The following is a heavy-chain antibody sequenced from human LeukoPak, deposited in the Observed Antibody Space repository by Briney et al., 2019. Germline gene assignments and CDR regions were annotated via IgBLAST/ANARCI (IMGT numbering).Heavy chain of an antibody. D-gene: IGHD5-24*01. Sequence: PGGSLRLSCAASGFTFSSYAMSWVRQAPGKGLEWVSAISGSGGSTYYAESVRGRFTISRDNSKNTLYLQMNSLRAEDTALYYCARGDRRDGYRFDYWGQGTLVTVSS. CDR1: GFTFSSYA. J-gene: IGHJ4*02. V-gene: IGHV3-23*01. CDR2: ISGSGGST. CDR3: ARGDRRDGYRFDY.